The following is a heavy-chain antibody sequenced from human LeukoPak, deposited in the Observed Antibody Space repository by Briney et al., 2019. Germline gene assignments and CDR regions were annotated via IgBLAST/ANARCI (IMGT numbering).Heavy chain of an antibody. CDR1: GFTFSTYG. Sequence: PGGSLRLSCAGSGFTFSTYGMHWVRQAPGKGLEWVALISYDGGNENYADSVKGRFTISRDNSKNTLYLQMNSLRAEDTAVYYCAKDTSGGTTVAGPGGSYDYWGQGSLVTVSS. D-gene: IGHD6-19*01. V-gene: IGHV3-30*18. CDR3: AKDTSGGTTVAGPGGSYDY. CDR2: ISYDGGNE. J-gene: IGHJ4*02.